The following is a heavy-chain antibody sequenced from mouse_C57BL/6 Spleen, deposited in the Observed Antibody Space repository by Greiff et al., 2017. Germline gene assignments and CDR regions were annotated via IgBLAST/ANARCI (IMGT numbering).Heavy chain of an antibody. D-gene: IGHD2-2*01. CDR2: IYPRSGNT. V-gene: IGHV1-81*01. J-gene: IGHJ2*01. CDR3: ARDTMVTTTGFFDY. Sequence: QVQLQQSGAELARPGASVKLSCKASGYTFTSYGISWVKQRTGQGLEWSGEIYPRSGNTYYNEKFKGKATLTADKSSSTAYMELRSLTSEDSAVYFCARDTMVTTTGFFDYWGQGTTLTVSS. CDR1: GYTFTSYG.